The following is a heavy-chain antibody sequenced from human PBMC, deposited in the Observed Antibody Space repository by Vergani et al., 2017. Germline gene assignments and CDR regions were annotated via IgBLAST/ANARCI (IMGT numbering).Heavy chain of an antibody. Sequence: VQILQSGGGVVQPGGSLRLSCAASGFTFSTYDMHWVRQATGKGLEWVSAIGTAGDTYYPGSVKGRFTISRENAKNSLYLQMNGLRAGDTAVYYCARRDSSSPALDYWGQGTLVTVSS. CDR1: GFTFSTYD. J-gene: IGHJ4*02. CDR3: ARRDSSSPALDY. CDR2: IGTAGDT. D-gene: IGHD6-6*01. V-gene: IGHV3-13*01.